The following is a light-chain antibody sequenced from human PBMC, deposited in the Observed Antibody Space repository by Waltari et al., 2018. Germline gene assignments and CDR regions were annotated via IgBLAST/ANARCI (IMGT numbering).Light chain of an antibody. Sequence: EIVLTQSPGTLSLSPGESATLSCSASQSVSSNYLGWDQQKTAHAPRRLIYGASNRATGVPDRFSGSGYGTAFTLTISRLEPEDFAVYYCQQDGSSPPKYTFGQGTTLEI. J-gene: IGKJ2*01. CDR3: QQDGSSPPKYT. CDR1: QSVSSNY. V-gene: IGKV3-20*01. CDR2: GAS.